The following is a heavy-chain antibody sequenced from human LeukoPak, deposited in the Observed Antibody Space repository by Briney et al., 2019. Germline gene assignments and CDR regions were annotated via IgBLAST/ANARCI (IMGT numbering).Heavy chain of an antibody. J-gene: IGHJ4*02. D-gene: IGHD3-22*01. CDR3: ASRYYYDSSGYYYRSFDY. V-gene: IGHV1-69*02. CDR2: IIPILGIA. CDR1: GGTLSSYT. Sequence: SAVKVCCKASGGTLSSYTISWVRQAPGQGLEWMGRIIPILGIANYAQKFQGRVTITADKSTSTAYMELSSLRSEDTAVYYCASRYYYDSSGYYYRSFDYWGQGTLVTVSS.